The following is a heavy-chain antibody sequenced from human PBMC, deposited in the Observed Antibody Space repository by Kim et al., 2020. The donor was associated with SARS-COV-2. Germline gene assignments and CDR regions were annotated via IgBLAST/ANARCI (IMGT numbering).Heavy chain of an antibody. Sequence: SETLSLTCAVYGGSFSGYYWSWIRQPPGKGLEWIGEINHSGSTNYNPSLKSRVTISVDTSKNQFSLKLSSVTAADTAVYYCARGTRMVRGVIKIAASFD. V-gene: IGHV4-34*01. CDR3: ARGTRMVRGVIKIAASFD. CDR1: GGSFSGYY. CDR2: INHSGST. D-gene: IGHD3-10*01. J-gene: IGHJ4*01.